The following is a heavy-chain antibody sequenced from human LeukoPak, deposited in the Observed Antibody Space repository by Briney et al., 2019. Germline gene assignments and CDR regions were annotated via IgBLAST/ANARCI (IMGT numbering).Heavy chain of an antibody. J-gene: IGHJ4*02. V-gene: IGHV3-23*01. CDR1: GFSFSNYA. CDR3: AKWGDYDVLTGYYDSDY. D-gene: IGHD3-9*01. CDR2: ISGRDDST. Sequence: PGASLRLSCAASGFSFSNYAMSWVRQVPGKGLEWVSAISGRDDSTYYADSVKGRFTISRDTSKNTLYLQMNSLRAEDTAVYYCAKWGDYDVLTGYYDSDYWGQGTLVPVSS.